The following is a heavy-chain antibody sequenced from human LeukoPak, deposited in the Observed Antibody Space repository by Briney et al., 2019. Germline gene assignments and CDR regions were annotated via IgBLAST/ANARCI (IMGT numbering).Heavy chain of an antibody. CDR1: GYTFTTYY. J-gene: IGHJ5*02. CDR3: ARDVASHYYGSGSYIS. Sequence: ASVSVSCTASGYTFTTYYMHWVRQAPGKGLEWMGKINPTGGSTTYAQKFQGRVTMTRDMSTNTVYMELSSLRSEDTAVYYFARDVASHYYGSGSYISWGQGTLVTVSS. D-gene: IGHD3-10*01. CDR2: INPTGGST. V-gene: IGHV1-46*01.